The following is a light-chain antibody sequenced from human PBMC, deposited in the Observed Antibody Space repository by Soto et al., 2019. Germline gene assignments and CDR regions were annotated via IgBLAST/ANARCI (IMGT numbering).Light chain of an antibody. CDR1: TSNIGSNS. V-gene: IGLV1-44*01. J-gene: IGLJ3*02. CDR3: ATWDDSLNGPV. Sequence: QSVLTQPPSASGTPGQRVTISCSGNTSNIGSNSVNWYQHFPGTAPKVLIYSNNKRPSGGPDRFSGSKSGTSAPLAISGLQSEDEADYYCATWDDSLNGPVFGGGTKVTVL. CDR2: SNN.